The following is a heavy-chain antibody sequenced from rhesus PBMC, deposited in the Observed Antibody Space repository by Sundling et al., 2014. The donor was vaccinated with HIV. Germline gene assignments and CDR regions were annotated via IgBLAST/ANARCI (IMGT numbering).Heavy chain of an antibody. J-gene: IGHJ4*01. D-gene: IGHD2-21*01. V-gene: IGHV4-165*01. Sequence: QVQLQGSGPGLVKPSETLSLTCAVSGGSLSGYYWSWIRQSPGKGLEWIGYISGSGGSTNYNPSLKSRVTISKDTSKNQFSLKLSSVTAADTAVYYCARDGYCAGSDCYPFDYWGQGVLVTVSS. CDR3: ARDGYCAGSDCYPFDY. CDR1: GGSLSGYY. CDR2: ISGSGGST.